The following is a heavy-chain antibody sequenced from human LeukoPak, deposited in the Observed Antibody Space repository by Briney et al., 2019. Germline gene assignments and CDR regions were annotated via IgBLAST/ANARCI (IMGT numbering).Heavy chain of an antibody. CDR1: GFTFSRYG. V-gene: IGHV3-30*18. J-gene: IGHJ6*02. CDR3: AKDPIAVAGNNYYRMDV. D-gene: IGHD6-19*01. Sequence: GGSLRLSCAASGFTFSRYGMYWVRQAPGKGLEWVAVISSDGSNKYYADSVKGRFTISRDNSKNTLYLQMNSLRAEDTAVYYCAKDPIAVAGNNYYRMDVWGQGTTVSVSS. CDR2: ISSDGSNK.